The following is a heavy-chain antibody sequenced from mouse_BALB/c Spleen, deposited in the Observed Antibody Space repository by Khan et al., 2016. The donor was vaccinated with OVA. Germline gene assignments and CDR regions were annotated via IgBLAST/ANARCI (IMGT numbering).Heavy chain of an antibody. D-gene: IGHD2-10*02. Sequence: EVELVESGGGLVKPGGSLKLSCAASGFTFSTYAMSWVRQTPEKRLEWVATISSDGDYPYYPDNVTGRFTISRDNAKNTLYLQMSSLRSEDTAMYYCARSPYGNFAYWGQGTLGTVSA. CDR3: ARSPYGNFAY. V-gene: IGHV5-9-3*01. CDR1: GFTFSTYA. CDR2: ISSDGDYP. J-gene: IGHJ3*01.